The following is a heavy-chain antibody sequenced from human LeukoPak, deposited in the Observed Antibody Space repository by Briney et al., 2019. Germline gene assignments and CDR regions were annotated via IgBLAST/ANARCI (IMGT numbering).Heavy chain of an antibody. CDR1: GFTFSSYA. D-gene: IGHD6-19*01. CDR3: AKGSTAVDFYYFDY. Sequence: GGSLRLSCAASGFTFSSYAMSWVRQAPGKGLEWVSGISWNSGSIGYADSVKGRFTISRDNAKNSLYLQMNSLRAEDMALYFCAKGSTAVDFYYFDYWGQGTLVTVSS. V-gene: IGHV3-9*03. J-gene: IGHJ4*02. CDR2: ISWNSGSI.